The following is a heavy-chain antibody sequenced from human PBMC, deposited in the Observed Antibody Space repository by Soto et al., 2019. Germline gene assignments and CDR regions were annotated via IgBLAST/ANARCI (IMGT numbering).Heavy chain of an antibody. Sequence: EVQLVESGGGLVQPGRSLRLSCAASGFIFDDYAMHWVRQTPGKGLEWVSGITWNSGRIGYADSVKGRFTISRDNAKNSLYLQMTSLRAEDTALYYCAKGIDFYGDCFDYWGQGTLVTVSS. V-gene: IGHV3-9*01. CDR1: GFIFDDYA. CDR2: ITWNSGRI. D-gene: IGHD4-17*01. CDR3: AKGIDFYGDCFDY. J-gene: IGHJ4*02.